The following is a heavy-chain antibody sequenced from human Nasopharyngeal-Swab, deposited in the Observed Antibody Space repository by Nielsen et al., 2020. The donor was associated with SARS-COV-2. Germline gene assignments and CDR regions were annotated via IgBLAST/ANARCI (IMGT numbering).Heavy chain of an antibody. D-gene: IGHD3-22*01. CDR2: ISYVGSNK. CDR1: AFILSSYA. CDR3: ARGARGYYPFGAFDP. Sequence: GRSLTPSCLVSAFILSSYAMHCVRHAPGKGLEWVAVISYVGSNKYYADSVKGRFTISRDKSKNTLYLQMNSLRAEDTAVYYCARGARGYYPFGAFDPWGQGTLVTVSS. V-gene: IGHV3-30-3*01. J-gene: IGHJ5*02.